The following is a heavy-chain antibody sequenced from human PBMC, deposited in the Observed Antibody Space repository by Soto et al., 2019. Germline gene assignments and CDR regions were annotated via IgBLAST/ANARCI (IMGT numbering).Heavy chain of an antibody. D-gene: IGHD4-17*01. CDR3: ARVEDYGDSNWLDP. J-gene: IGHJ5*02. CDR1: GGSISSGDYY. Sequence: SETLSLTCTVSGGSISSGDYYWSWIRQPPGKGLEWIGYIYYSGSTYYNPSLKSRVTISVDTSKNQFSLKLSSVTAADTAVYYCARVEDYGDSNWLDPWGQGTMVTVYS. V-gene: IGHV4-30-4*01. CDR2: IYYSGST.